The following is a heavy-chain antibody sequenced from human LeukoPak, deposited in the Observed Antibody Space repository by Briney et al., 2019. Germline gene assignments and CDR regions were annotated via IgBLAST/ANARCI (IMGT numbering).Heavy chain of an antibody. D-gene: IGHD6-13*01. CDR3: ARARGSSPNNWFDP. CDR2: IYTSGST. J-gene: IGHJ5*02. Sequence: SETLSLTCTVSGGSISSYYWSWIRQPPGKGLEWIGYIYTSGSTNYNPSLKSRVTISVDTSKNQFSLKLSSVTAADAAVYYCARARGSSPNNWFDPWGQGTLVTVSP. V-gene: IGHV4-4*09. CDR1: GGSISSYY.